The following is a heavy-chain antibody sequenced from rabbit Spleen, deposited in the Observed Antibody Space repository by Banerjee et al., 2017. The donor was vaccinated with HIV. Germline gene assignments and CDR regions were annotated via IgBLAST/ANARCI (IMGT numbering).Heavy chain of an antibody. V-gene: IGHV1S40*01. J-gene: IGHJ6*01. CDR3: ARDTGSSFSSYGMDL. CDR2: IDAGSSGFT. D-gene: IGHD8-1*01. Sequence: QSLEESGGDLVKPGASLTLTCTASGVSFSGDSYMCWVRQAPGKGLEWIACIDAGSSGFTYSATWAKGRFTCSKTSSTTVTLQMTSLTVADTATYFCARDTGSSFSSYGMDLWGPGTLVTVS. CDR1: GVSFSGDSY.